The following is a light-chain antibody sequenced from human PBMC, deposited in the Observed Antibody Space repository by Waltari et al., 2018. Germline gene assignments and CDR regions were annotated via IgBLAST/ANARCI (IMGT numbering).Light chain of an antibody. CDR1: LSVLYSPNNKNY. V-gene: IGKV4-1*01. J-gene: IGKJ2*01. Sequence: IVMTQSPHSLAVSLRDRATTNSHSSLSVLYSPNNKNYFAWYQQKPGQPPKLLIFWASTRESGGPDRFSGSGSGTDFTRTISSLQAEDVAVYYCQQYYGTPYTFGQGSLLEIK. CDR2: WAS. CDR3: QQYYGTPYT.